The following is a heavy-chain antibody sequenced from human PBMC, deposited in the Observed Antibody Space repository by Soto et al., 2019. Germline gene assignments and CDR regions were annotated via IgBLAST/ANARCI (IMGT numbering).Heavy chain of an antibody. D-gene: IGHD1-26*01. V-gene: IGHV4-61*01. CDR3: ARAGPLMGAD. CDR2: IYYNVNT. CDR1: GGSVKNGNHY. Sequence: SETLSLTCSVSGGSVKNGNHYWSWIRHPPGKGLEWIGYIYYNVNTNYNPSLNSRVTISLDTSKNQFSLKVSSVTAADTAVYFCARAGPLMGADWGQGTLVSVSP. J-gene: IGHJ1*01.